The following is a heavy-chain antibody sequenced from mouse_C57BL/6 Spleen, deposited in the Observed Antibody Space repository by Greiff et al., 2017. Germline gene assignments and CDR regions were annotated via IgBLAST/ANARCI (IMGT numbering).Heavy chain of an antibody. CDR2: IRSKSSNYAT. CDR1: GFTFNTYA. Sequence: EVKLVESGGGLVQPKGSLKLSCAASGFTFNTYAMHWVRQAPGKGLEWVARIRSKSSNYATYYADSVKDRFTISRDDSQRMLYLQMNNLKTEETSLYYCVRDSYYDSSYTTRRYYAMDYWGQGTSVTVSS. D-gene: IGHD1-1*01. CDR3: VRDSYYDSSYTTRRYYAMDY. J-gene: IGHJ4*01. V-gene: IGHV10-3*01.